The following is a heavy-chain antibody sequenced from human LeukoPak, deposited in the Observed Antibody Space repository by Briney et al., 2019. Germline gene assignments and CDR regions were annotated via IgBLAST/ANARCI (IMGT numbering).Heavy chain of an antibody. CDR1: GFTFSSYS. Sequence: GGSLRLSCAASGFTFSSYSMNWVRQAPGKGLECVSAISGSGRLYYADSVKGRFTISREDSKNTLFLQMNSLRAEDSAVYYCATDREGDPSAYYLVGGQGTLITVSS. CDR2: ISGSGRL. D-gene: IGHD3-22*01. V-gene: IGHV3-23*01. J-gene: IGHJ4*02. CDR3: ATDREGDPSAYYLV.